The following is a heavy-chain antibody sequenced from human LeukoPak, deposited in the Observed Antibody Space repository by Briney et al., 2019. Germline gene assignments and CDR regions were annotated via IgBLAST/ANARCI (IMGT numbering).Heavy chain of an antibody. V-gene: IGHV3-21*01. D-gene: IGHD1-26*01. J-gene: IGHJ6*02. CDR1: GFIFSDYS. Sequence: GGSLILSCAASGFIFSDYSMNWVREAPRKGLEWGSSFSTSSNYIYYADSVKGRFTISRDTAKNSLFLQMNSLRGEDTAVYYCARLGIVGPTMAHPYGMDVWGQGTTVTVSS. CDR3: ARLGIVGPTMAHPYGMDV. CDR2: FSTSSNYI.